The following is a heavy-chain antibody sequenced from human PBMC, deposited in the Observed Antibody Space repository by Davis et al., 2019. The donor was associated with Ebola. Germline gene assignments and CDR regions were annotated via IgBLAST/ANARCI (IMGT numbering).Heavy chain of an antibody. V-gene: IGHV4-39*01. D-gene: IGHD6-19*01. J-gene: IGHJ4*02. CDR2: IYYSGIT. CDR3: ASMYSSGGGLDY. Sequence: MPSETLSLTCTVSGGSIISSSSYWGWIRQPPRKGLEWIGSIYYSGITYYNPSLKSRVTISVDTSKNQFSLKLSSVTAADTAVYYCASMYSSGGGLDYWGQGTLVTVSS. CDR1: GGSIISSSSY.